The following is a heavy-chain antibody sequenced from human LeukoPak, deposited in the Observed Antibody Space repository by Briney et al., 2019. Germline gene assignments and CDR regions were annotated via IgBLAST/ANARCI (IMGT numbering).Heavy chain of an antibody. CDR3: ARGYGDYPSNWFDP. V-gene: IGHV4-59*12. D-gene: IGHD4-17*01. J-gene: IGHJ5*02. Sequence: SETLSLTCTVSGGSISSYYWSWIRQPPGKGLEWIGFIYDSGSTNYNPSLKSRVTISVDTSKNQFSLKLSSVTAADTAVYYCARGYGDYPSNWFDPWGQGTLVTVSS. CDR1: GGSISSYY. CDR2: IYDSGST.